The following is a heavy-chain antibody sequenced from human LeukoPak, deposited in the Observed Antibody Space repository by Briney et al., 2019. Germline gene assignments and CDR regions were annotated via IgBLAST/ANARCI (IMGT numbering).Heavy chain of an antibody. Sequence: KAGGSLRLSCAASGFTVSSYWMHWVRQAPGKGLEWVSFIRSSSSYIYYADSVKGRFTISRDNAKNSLYLQMNSLRAEDTAVYYCARPGIAVAGEFFDYWGQGTLVTVSS. V-gene: IGHV3-21*01. CDR3: ARPGIAVAGEFFDY. CDR2: IRSSSSYI. D-gene: IGHD6-19*01. CDR1: GFTVSSYW. J-gene: IGHJ4*02.